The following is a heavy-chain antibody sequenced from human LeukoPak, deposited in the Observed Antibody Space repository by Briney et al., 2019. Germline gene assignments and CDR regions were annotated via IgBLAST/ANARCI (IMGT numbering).Heavy chain of an antibody. V-gene: IGHV3-23*01. CDR1: GFTFSSYA. Sequence: GGSLRLSCAASGFTFSSYAMSWVRQAPGKGLEWVSAISGSGGSTYYADSVKGRFTISRDNSKNTLYLQMNSLRAEDTAVYYCATICGGDCYSADAFDIWGQGTMVTVSS. J-gene: IGHJ3*02. CDR3: ATICGGDCYSADAFDI. D-gene: IGHD2-21*02. CDR2: ISGSGGST.